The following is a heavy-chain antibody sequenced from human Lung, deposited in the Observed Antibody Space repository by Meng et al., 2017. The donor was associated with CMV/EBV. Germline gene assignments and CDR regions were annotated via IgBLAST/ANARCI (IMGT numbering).Heavy chain of an antibody. Sequence: KPSRGCISGCALTWVLQGPGQGLEWLGGIIPFLSKKKYLQKCQDRLAIITDDSATTAFMELNSLRSEDTALYYCAASPGIIVPAAVVYWGHGTLVTVSS. V-gene: IGHV1-69*05. CDR2: IIPFLSKK. J-gene: IGHJ4*01. D-gene: IGHD2-2*01. CDR1: RGCISGCA. CDR3: AASPGIIVPAAVVY.